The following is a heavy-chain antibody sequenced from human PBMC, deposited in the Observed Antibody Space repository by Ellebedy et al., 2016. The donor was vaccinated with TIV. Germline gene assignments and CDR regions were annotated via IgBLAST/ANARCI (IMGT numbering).Heavy chain of an antibody. Sequence: GGSLRLXXAASGFIFSNYNMNWVRQAPGKGMEWVAAISYTGSNRYYADSVKGRFTISRDNSKKTLYLQMSSLIPDDTAVYYCARGWCNSARCNGFDYWGQGTLVTVSS. CDR1: GFIFSNYN. CDR3: ARGWCNSARCNGFDY. V-gene: IGHV3-30*03. J-gene: IGHJ4*02. D-gene: IGHD2/OR15-2a*01. CDR2: ISYTGSNR.